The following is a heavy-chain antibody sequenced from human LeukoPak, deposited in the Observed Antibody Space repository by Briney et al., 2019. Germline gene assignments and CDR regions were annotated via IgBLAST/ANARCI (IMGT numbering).Heavy chain of an antibody. J-gene: IGHJ4*02. V-gene: IGHV3-21*01. D-gene: IGHD3-22*01. CDR1: GFTFSSYS. CDR2: INSSSSYI. CDR3: ARGGEYYDSSGYYYPEGRYFDY. Sequence: GGSLRLSCAASGFTFSSYSMNWVRQAPGRGLEWVSSINSSSSYIYYADSVKGRFTISRDNAKNSQYLQMNSLRAEDTAVYYCARGGEYYDSSGYYYPEGRYFDYWGQGTLVTVSS.